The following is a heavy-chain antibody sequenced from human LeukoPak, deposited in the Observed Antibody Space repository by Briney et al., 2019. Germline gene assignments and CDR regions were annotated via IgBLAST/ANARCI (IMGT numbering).Heavy chain of an antibody. D-gene: IGHD3-16*01. Sequence: GGSLRLSCAASGFTFSSSAMGWVRQAPGKGLEWVSSISGNGANTYYANSVKGRFTISRDNSKNTLYLQMNSLRAEDTAVYCCAKDIRSHSGLGAYGWFDPWGQGILVTVSS. CDR1: GFTFSSSA. CDR3: AKDIRSHSGLGAYGWFDP. V-gene: IGHV3-23*01. CDR2: ISGNGANT. J-gene: IGHJ5*02.